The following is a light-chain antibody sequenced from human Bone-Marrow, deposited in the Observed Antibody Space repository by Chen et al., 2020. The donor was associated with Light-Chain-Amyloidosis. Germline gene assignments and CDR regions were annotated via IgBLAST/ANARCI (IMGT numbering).Light chain of an antibody. J-gene: IGLJ1*01. Sequence: ALTPPSPLSGVPGPSNTISLTGSSGDVGCYNYVSWYRHHPGKAPKLMIYEVSNRPSGVSNRFSGSKSGNTASLTISGLQTEDEADYYCSSYTSTGTYVFGTGTKVTVL. CDR2: EVS. V-gene: IGLV2-14*01. CDR1: SGDVGCYNY. CDR3: SSYTSTGTYV.